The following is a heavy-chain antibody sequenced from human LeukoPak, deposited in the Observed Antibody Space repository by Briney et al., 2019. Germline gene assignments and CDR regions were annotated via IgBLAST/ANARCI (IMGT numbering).Heavy chain of an antibody. V-gene: IGHV4-61*02. Sequence: PSETLSLTCTVSGGSISRGSYFWSWIRQPAGKGLEWIGRIYTSGSTSYNPSLKSRVTISVDTSKNQFSLKLSSVTAAHTAVYYCARDYYGGNPGRFDYWGQGTLVTVSS. CDR3: ARDYYGGNPGRFDY. J-gene: IGHJ4*02. D-gene: IGHD4-23*01. CDR2: IYTSGST. CDR1: GGSISRGSYF.